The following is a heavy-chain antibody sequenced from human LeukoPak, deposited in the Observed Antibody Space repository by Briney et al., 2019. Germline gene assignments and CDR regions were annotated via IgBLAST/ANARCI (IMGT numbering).Heavy chain of an antibody. V-gene: IGHV3-21*01. CDR3: ARVVVGSMDY. J-gene: IGHJ4*02. Sequence: GGSLRLSCAASGFTFSSYSMTWVRQAPGKGLEWVSSISSSSYIYYADSVKGRFTVSRDNAKNSLYLQMNSLRAEDTAVYYCARVVVGSMDYWGQGTLVTVSS. D-gene: IGHD1-26*01. CDR1: GFTFSSYS. CDR2: ISSSSYI.